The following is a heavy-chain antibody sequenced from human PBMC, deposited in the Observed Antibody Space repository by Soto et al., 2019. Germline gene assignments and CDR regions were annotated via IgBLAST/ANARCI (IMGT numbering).Heavy chain of an antibody. CDR1: GFSLSTSGVG. CDR3: AHRPSLTNYDFWSGPRWFDP. V-gene: IGHV2-5*01. D-gene: IGHD3-3*01. Sequence: SGPTPVNLTQTLTLTSTLSGFSLSTSGVGVGWIRQPPGKALEWLVLIYWNDDKRYSPSLKSRLTITKDTSKNQVVLTMTNMDPVDTATYYCAHRPSLTNYDFWSGPRWFDPWGQGTLVTVSS. CDR2: IYWNDDK. J-gene: IGHJ5*02.